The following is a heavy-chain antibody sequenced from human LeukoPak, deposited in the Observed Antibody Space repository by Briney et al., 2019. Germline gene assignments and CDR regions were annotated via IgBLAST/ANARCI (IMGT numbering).Heavy chain of an antibody. CDR1: GGSFSGYY. V-gene: IGHV4-34*01. Sequence: PETLSLTCAVYGGSFSGYYWSWIRQPPGKGLEWIGEINHSGSTNYNPSLKSRVAISVDTSKNQFSLKLSSVTAADTAVYYCATLWGIVGATKEEDYWSQGTLVTVSS. D-gene: IGHD1-26*01. CDR2: INHSGST. J-gene: IGHJ4*02. CDR3: ATLWGIVGATKEEDY.